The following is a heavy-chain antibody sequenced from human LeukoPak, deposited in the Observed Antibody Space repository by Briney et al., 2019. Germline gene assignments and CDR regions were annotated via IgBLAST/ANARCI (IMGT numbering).Heavy chain of an antibody. CDR2: INAGNGNT. J-gene: IGHJ4*02. V-gene: IGHV1-3*01. CDR3: ARGLGLLWFGELYY. D-gene: IGHD3-10*01. Sequence: EASVKVSCKASGYTFTSYAMHWVRQAPGQRLEWMGWINAGNGNTKYSQKFQGRVTITRDTSASTAYMELSSLRSEDTAVYYCARGLGLLWFGELYYWGQGTLVTVSS. CDR1: GYTFTSYA.